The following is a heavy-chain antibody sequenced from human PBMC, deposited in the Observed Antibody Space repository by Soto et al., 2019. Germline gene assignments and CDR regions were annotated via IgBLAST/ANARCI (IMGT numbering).Heavy chain of an antibody. V-gene: IGHV4-39*01. CDR2: SYATGST. CDR3: ARIDYIGHQVDP. CDR1: GGSIRRSSKY. J-gene: IGHJ5*02. D-gene: IGHD4-4*01. Sequence: PSETLSLTCTVSGGSIRRSSKYWGWIRQPPGKGLEWIGSSYATGSTFYNLSLQSRVTISVDTSKNQFTLKLSSVTAADTAMYYCARIDYIGHQVDPWGQGTLVTVSS.